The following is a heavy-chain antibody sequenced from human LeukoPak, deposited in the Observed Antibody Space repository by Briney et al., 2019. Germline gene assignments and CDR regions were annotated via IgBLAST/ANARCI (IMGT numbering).Heavy chain of an antibody. D-gene: IGHD6-19*01. V-gene: IGHV1-2*02. CDR3: ARGSFSYSSGWQLDY. CDR2: INPNSGGT. J-gene: IGHJ4*02. Sequence: AASVKVSCKTSGYSFTGYYMHWVRQAPGQGLEWMGWINPNSGGTKYAQKFQGRVTMTRDTSISTAYMELSRLRSDDTAVYYCARGSFSYSSGWQLDYWGQGTLVTVSS. CDR1: GYSFTGYY.